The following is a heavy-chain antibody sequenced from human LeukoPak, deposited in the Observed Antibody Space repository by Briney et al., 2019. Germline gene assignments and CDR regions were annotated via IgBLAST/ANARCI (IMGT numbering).Heavy chain of an antibody. D-gene: IGHD3-3*01. CDR3: ARGHDFWSGYYFDY. J-gene: IGHJ4*02. Sequence: SETLSLTCTVSGGSISSYYWSWIRQPPGKGLEWIGYIYYSGSTNYNPSLKSRVTISVDTPKNQFSLKLSSVTAADTAVYYCARGHDFWSGYYFDYWGQGTLVTVSS. V-gene: IGHV4-59*01. CDR1: GGSISSYY. CDR2: IYYSGST.